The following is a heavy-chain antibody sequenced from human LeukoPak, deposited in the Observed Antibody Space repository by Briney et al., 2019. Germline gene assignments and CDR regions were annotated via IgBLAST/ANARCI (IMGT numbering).Heavy chain of an antibody. D-gene: IGHD4-11*01. V-gene: IGHV4-59*01. CDR1: GGSINSYY. J-gene: IGHJ6*02. CDR3: ARGIGDYSNYDYYYYGMDV. Sequence: SETLSLTCSVSGGSINSYYWSWIRQPPGKGLEWIGYIYYSGSTNYNPSLKSRVTISVDTSKNQFSLKLSSVTAADTAVYYCARGIGDYSNYDYYYYGMDVWGQGTTVTVSS. CDR2: IYYSGST.